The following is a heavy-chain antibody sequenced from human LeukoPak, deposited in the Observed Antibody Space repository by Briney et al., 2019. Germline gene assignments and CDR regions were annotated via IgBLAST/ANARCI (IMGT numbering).Heavy chain of an antibody. V-gene: IGHV3-30*18. D-gene: IGHD1-26*01. CDR3: AKDRIDRGRSVPIDY. Sequence: GRSLRLSCAASGFTSSSYGMHWVRQAPGKGLEWGAVISSDGSNKYYADSVKGRFTISRDNSKNTLYLQMNSLRAEDTAVYYCAKDRIDRGRSVPIDYWGEGTLVTVSS. CDR2: ISSDGSNK. J-gene: IGHJ4*02. CDR1: GFTSSSYG.